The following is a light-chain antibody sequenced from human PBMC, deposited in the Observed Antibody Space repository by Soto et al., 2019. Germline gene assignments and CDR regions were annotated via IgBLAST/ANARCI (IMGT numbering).Light chain of an antibody. J-gene: IGKJ1*01. V-gene: IGKV3-20*01. CDR1: QSVSNNY. CDR2: GAS. Sequence: EIVLAQSPGTLSLPPGEGATVSWRASQSVSNNYLAWYQQKPGQAPRLLIYGASNRATGIPDRFSGSGSGTDFTLTISRLEPEDFAVYYCQQYGSSGTFGQGTKVDIK. CDR3: QQYGSSGT.